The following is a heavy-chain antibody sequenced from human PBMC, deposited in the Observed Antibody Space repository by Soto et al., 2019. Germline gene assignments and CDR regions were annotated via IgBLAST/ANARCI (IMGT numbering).Heavy chain of an antibody. V-gene: IGHV4-30-4*01. CDR1: GGPISSGDYY. CDR2: IYYSGST. CDR3: ARDLFMYDFWSGYYYPTGYGMDV. J-gene: IGHJ6*02. D-gene: IGHD3-3*01. Sequence: SETLSLTCTVSGGPISSGDYYWSWIRQPPGKGLEWIGYIYYSGSTYYNPSLKSRVTISVDTSKNQFSLKLSSVTAADTAVYYCARDLFMYDFWSGYYYPTGYGMDVWGQGTTVTVSS.